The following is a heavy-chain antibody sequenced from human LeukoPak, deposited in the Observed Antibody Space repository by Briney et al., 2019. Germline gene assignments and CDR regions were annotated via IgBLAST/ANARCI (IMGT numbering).Heavy chain of an antibody. V-gene: IGHV6-1*01. Sequence: SQTLSLTCAISGDSVSSNSAAWNWIRQSPSRGLEWLGRTYYRSKWYNDYAVSVKSRITINPDTSKNQFSLQLNSVTPEDTAVYYCAREPDDPNYYGSGSYYPYFDYWGQGTLVTVSS. J-gene: IGHJ4*02. CDR1: GDSVSSNSAA. CDR2: TYYRSKWYN. CDR3: AREPDDPNYYGSGSYYPYFDY. D-gene: IGHD3-10*01.